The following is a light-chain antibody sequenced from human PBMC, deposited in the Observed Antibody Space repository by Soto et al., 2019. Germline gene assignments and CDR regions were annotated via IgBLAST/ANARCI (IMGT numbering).Light chain of an antibody. CDR2: DVS. V-gene: IGLV2-14*01. CDR1: SSDVGGYNY. J-gene: IGLJ2*01. Sequence: QSALTQPASVSGSPGQSITISCTGTSSDVGGYNYVSWYQQHPGKVPKLMIYDVSNRPSGVSNRFSGSKSGNTASLTISGLKAEDEADYYCSSYTSSSTLGLFGGGTKLTVL. CDR3: SSYTSSSTLGL.